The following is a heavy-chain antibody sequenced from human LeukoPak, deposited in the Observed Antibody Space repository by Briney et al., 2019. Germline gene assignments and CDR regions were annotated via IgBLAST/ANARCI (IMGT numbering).Heavy chain of an antibody. CDR3: AQGRRGYSYGAFDH. V-gene: IGHV3-23*01. CDR2: ISGSGGRT. J-gene: IGHJ4*02. Sequence: PGGSLGLSCAASGFTFSNYAMSWVRQAPVKGLWWVSLISGSGGRTNFADSVQGRFTSSRDNSKNTLYLQMHSLRVEDTAVYYCAQGRRGYSYGAFDHWGQGTLVTVSS. D-gene: IGHD5-18*01. CDR1: GFTFSNYA.